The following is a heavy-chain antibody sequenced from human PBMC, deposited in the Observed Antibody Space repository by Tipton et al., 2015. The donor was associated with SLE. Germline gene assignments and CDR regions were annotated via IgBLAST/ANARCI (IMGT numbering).Heavy chain of an antibody. D-gene: IGHD4-17*01. CDR3: ARERLRVADY. Sequence: SLRLSCAASGFTFSSYAMHWVRQAPGKGLEWVAVISYDGSNKYYADSVKGRFTISRDNSKNTLYLQMNSLRAEDTAVYYCARERLRVADYWGQGTLVTVSS. J-gene: IGHJ4*02. V-gene: IGHV3-30*04. CDR2: ISYDGSNK. CDR1: GFTFSSYA.